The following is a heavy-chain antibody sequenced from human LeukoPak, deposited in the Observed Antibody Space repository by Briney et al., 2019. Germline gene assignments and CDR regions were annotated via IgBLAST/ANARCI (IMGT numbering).Heavy chain of an antibody. CDR2: IYYSGSI. D-gene: IGHD3-9*01. Sequence: SETLSLTCTVSGGSISSNTYYWGWIRQPPGKGLEWIGYIYYSGSINYNPSLKSRVTISVHTSKNQFSLKLSSVTAADTAVYYCARLTGYSSESWFDPWGQGTLVTVSS. V-gene: IGHV4-61*05. CDR3: ARLTGYSSESWFDP. J-gene: IGHJ5*02. CDR1: GGSISSNTYY.